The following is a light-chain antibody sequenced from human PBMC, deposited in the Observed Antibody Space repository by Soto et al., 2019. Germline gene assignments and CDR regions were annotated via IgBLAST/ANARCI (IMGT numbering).Light chain of an antibody. J-gene: IGKJ1*01. CDR3: QQRSNWPPWT. CDR2: DAS. V-gene: IGKV3-11*01. Sequence: EIVLTQSPATLSLSPGERATLSCRASQSVSSYLAWYQQKPGQAPRLLMYDASNRATGIPARFSGSGSGTDFTLTISSLEPGDFAVYFCQQRSNWPPWTFGQGTKVEIK. CDR1: QSVSSY.